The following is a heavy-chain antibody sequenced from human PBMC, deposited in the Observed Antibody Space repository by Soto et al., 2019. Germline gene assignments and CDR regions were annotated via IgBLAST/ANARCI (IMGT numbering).Heavy chain of an antibody. Sequence: QVQLVQSGAEVKKPGASVKVSCRASGYSTTKYGTHSVRQAPGQGLEWMAWINAANGDTKYSQKLQGRVTLTRDTSANTVFIELSSLRSEDTAVYYFAGVIRYFDFHIDVWGKGPTVAVCS. D-gene: IGHD3-9*01. CDR2: INAANGDT. J-gene: IGHJ6*04. CDR1: GYSTTKYG. V-gene: IGHV1-3*01. CDR3: AGVIRYFDFHIDV.